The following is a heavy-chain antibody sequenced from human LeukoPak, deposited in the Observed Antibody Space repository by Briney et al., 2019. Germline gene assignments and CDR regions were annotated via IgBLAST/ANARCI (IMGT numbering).Heavy chain of an antibody. J-gene: IGHJ4*02. D-gene: IGHD4-17*01. V-gene: IGHV4-4*07. Sequence: SETLSLACTVSGGSISSYFWSWIRQPAGKGLEWIGRIYTSGSTNYNPSLKSRVTMSVDTSKNQFSLKLSSVTAADTAVYYCARAPLTTATSDYFDLWGLGTLVTVSS. CDR2: IYTSGST. CDR3: ARAPLTTATSDYFDL. CDR1: GGSISSYF.